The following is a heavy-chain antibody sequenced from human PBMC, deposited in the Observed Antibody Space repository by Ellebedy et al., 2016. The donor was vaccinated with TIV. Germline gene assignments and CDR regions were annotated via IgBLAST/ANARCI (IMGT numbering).Heavy chain of an antibody. D-gene: IGHD6-25*01. V-gene: IGHV4-39*01. CDR2: LYYSGST. Sequence: SETLSLTXTVSGGSVISSGYYCTWIRQPPGKGLEWIVSLYYSGSTWYNPSLKSRVTISVDTSKNQFSLRLRSVTAADTTVYYCATSAAIDAFDIWGQGTMVTVSS. CDR1: GGSVISSGYY. J-gene: IGHJ3*02. CDR3: ATSAAIDAFDI.